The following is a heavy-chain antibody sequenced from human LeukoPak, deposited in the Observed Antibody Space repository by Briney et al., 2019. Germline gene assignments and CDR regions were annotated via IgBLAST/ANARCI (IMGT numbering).Heavy chain of an antibody. Sequence: SETLSLTCTVSGGSISSSSYYWGWIRQPPGKGLEWIGSIYYSGSTYYNPSLKSRVTISVDTSKNRFSLKLSSVTAADTAVYYCARQLADGSGRYYYYYMDVWGKGTTVTVSS. CDR2: IYYSGST. V-gene: IGHV4-39*01. CDR3: ARQLADGSGRYYYYYMDV. J-gene: IGHJ6*03. D-gene: IGHD3-10*01. CDR1: GGSISSSSYY.